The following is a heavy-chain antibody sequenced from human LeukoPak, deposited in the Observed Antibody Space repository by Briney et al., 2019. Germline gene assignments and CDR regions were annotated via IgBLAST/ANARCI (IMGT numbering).Heavy chain of an antibody. Sequence: GGSLRLSCAASGFTFSSYAMHWVRQAPGKGLEWVAVISYDGSNKYYADSVKGRFTISRDNSKNTLYLQMNSLRAEDTAVYYCARELPGYSYGNWGQGTLVTVSS. CDR3: ARELPGYSYGN. J-gene: IGHJ4*02. CDR2: ISYDGSNK. D-gene: IGHD5-18*01. CDR1: GFTFSSYA. V-gene: IGHV3-30-3*01.